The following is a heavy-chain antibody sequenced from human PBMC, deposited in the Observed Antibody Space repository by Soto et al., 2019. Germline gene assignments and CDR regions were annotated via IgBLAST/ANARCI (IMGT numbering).Heavy chain of an antibody. CDR1: GFTFGHYA. D-gene: IGHD2-2*01. V-gene: IGHV3-30*18. CDR2: ISYDGDNE. Sequence: HVQLEESGGGVVQPGRSLRLSCAASGFTFGHYAMHWVRQAPGKGLEWLAIISYDGDNEYYAGSVRGRFTISRDNSKNTLYLQTNNLRHEDTAVYYCAKDGEPVYCNSPGCSAKHFDYWGQGTLVTVSS. J-gene: IGHJ4*02. CDR3: AKDGEPVYCNSPGCSAKHFDY.